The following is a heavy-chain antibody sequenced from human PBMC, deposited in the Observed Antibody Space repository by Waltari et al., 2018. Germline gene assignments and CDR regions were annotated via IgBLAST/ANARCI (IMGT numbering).Heavy chain of an antibody. J-gene: IGHJ4*02. CDR3: ARQSYPDYYFDY. D-gene: IGHD3-16*02. V-gene: IGHV4-38-2*01. CDR1: GYSISSGYY. Sequence: QVQLQESGPGLVKPSETLSLTCAVSGYSISSGYYWGWIRQPPGKGLEWIGSIYHSGSTYDNPSLKRRVTISVDTSKNQFSLKLSSVTAADTAVYYCARQSYPDYYFDYWGQGTLVTVSS. CDR2: IYHSGST.